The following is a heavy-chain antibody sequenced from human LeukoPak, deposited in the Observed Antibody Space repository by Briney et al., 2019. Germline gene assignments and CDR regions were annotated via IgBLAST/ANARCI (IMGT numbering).Heavy chain of an antibody. Sequence: PGGSLRLSCAASGFTVSSNYMSWVRQAPGKGLEWVSVIYSGGSTYYADSVKGRFTISRDNSKNTLYLQMNSLRAEDTAVYYCARDLYYYDSSGYQNYFDYWGQGTLVTVSS. CDR2: IYSGGST. J-gene: IGHJ4*02. CDR3: ARDLYYYDSSGYQNYFDY. D-gene: IGHD3-22*01. CDR1: GFTVSSNY. V-gene: IGHV3-66*01.